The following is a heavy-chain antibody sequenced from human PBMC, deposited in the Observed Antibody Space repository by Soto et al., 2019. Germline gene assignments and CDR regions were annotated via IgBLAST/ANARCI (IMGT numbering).Heavy chain of an antibody. CDR3: AKEHFNNGPSIGLDY. CDR1: GFTVSIYC. CDR2: ISYDGSNK. J-gene: IGHJ4*02. Sequence: TGGSMLLSCSTSGFTVSIYCRHLVRQAPGKGLEWVAVISYDGSNKYYADSVKGRFTISRDNSKNTLYLQMNSLRAEDTAVYYCAKEHFNNGPSIGLDYWGQGTLVTVSS. V-gene: IGHV3-30*18. D-gene: IGHD2-8*01.